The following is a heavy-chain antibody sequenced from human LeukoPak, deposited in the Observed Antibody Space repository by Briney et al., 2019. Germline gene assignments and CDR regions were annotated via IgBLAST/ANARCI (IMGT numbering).Heavy chain of an antibody. CDR3: ARGPGAHFDY. V-gene: IGHV3-66*01. CDR1: GFTVSSNY. J-gene: IGHJ4*02. CDR2: IYSGGST. Sequence: PGGSLRLSCAASGFTVSSNYMSWVRQAPGKGLEWVSVIYSGGSTYYADSVEGRCAISRDDSKTTLHLQMNSLRAEDTAVYYCARGPGAHFDYWGQGTLVTVSS. D-gene: IGHD1-26*01.